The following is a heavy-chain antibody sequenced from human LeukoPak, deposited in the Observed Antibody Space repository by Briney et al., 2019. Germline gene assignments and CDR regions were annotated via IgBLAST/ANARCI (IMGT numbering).Heavy chain of an antibody. CDR3: ASSSDMVRGVINWFDP. CDR2: MNPNSGNT. V-gene: IGHV1-8*03. CDR1: GYTFTSYD. J-gene: IGHJ5*02. D-gene: IGHD3-10*01. Sequence: ASVKVSCKASGYTFTSYDINWVRQATGQGLEWMGWMNPNSGNTGYAQEFQGRVTITRNTSISTAYMELSSLRSEETAVYYCASSSDMVRGVINWFDPWGQGTLVTVSS.